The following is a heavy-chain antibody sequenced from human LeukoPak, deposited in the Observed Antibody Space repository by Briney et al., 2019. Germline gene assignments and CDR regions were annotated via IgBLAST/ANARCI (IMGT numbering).Heavy chain of an antibody. V-gene: IGHV3-53*01. CDR3: ASNSGYDPAPFFDY. CDR2: IYSGGST. Sequence: GGSLRLSCAASGFTVSSNYMSWVRQAPGKGLEWVSVIYSGGSTYYADSVKGRFTISRDNSKNTLYLQMNSLRAEDTAVYYCASNSGYDPAPFFDYWGQGTLVTVSS. J-gene: IGHJ4*02. CDR1: GFTVSSNY. D-gene: IGHD5-12*01.